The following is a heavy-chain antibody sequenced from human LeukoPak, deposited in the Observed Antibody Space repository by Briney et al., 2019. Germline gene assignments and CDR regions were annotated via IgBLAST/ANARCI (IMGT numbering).Heavy chain of an antibody. CDR1: GGTFSSYA. CDR2: IIPILGIA. V-gene: IGHV1-69*04. D-gene: IGHD2-2*01. J-gene: IGHJ5*02. CDR3: ARDRRETAALYRLTGFDP. Sequence: GASVKVSCKASGGTFSSYAISWVRQAPGQGLEWMGRIIPILGIANYVQKFQGRVTITADKSTSTAYMELSSLRSEDTAVYYCARDRRETAALYRLTGFDPWGQGTLVTVSS.